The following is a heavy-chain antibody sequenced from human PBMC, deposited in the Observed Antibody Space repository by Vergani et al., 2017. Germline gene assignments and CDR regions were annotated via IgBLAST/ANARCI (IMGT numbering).Heavy chain of an antibody. D-gene: IGHD3-22*01. CDR1: GGTFSSYA. CDR3: ARERLRYESSGYRGGNGCDP. J-gene: IGHJ5*02. Sequence: QVQLVQSGAEVKKPGSSVKVSCKASGGTFSSYAISWVRQAPGQGLEWMGGIIPIFGTANYAQKFQGRVTITEDKSTSTAYMELSSLRSEDTAVYYCARERLRYESSGYRGGNGCDPWGQGTLVTVSS. V-gene: IGHV1-69*06. CDR2: IIPIFGTA.